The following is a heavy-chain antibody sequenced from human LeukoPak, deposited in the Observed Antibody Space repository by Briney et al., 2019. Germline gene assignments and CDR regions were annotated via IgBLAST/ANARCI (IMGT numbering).Heavy chain of an antibody. D-gene: IGHD1-7*01. Sequence: GGSLRLSCAASGFTFSNYAMSWVRQAPGKGLEWVSAISGSGGSTYYADSVKGRFTISRDNSKNTLYLQMNSLRAEDTAVYYCAKQTWYNWNWGAFDIWGQGTMVTVSS. J-gene: IGHJ3*02. V-gene: IGHV3-23*01. CDR1: GFTFSNYA. CDR3: AKQTWYNWNWGAFDI. CDR2: ISGSGGST.